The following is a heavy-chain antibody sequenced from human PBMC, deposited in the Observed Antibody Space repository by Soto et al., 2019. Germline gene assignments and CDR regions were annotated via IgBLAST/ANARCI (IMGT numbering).Heavy chain of an antibody. CDR2: IYYSGST. Sequence: SETLSLTCTVSGGSVSSSSYYWGWIRQPPGKGLEWIGSIYYSGSTYYNPSLKSRVTISVDTSKNQFSLKLSSVTAADTAVYYCARRRDYDILTGYPSWFDYWGQGTLVTVSS. D-gene: IGHD3-9*01. J-gene: IGHJ4*01. CDR1: GGSVSSSSYY. CDR3: ARRRDYDILTGYPSWFDY. V-gene: IGHV4-39*01.